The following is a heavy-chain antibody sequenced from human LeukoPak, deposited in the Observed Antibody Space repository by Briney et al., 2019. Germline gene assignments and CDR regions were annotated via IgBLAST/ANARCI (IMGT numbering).Heavy chain of an antibody. J-gene: IGHJ4*02. CDR1: GFTFSLYS. CDR3: ARVIGGAIDH. Sequence: GGSLRLSCAASGFTFSLYSMTWVRQAPGKGLEWVANIAPDGSTQNYVDSLEGRFTISRDNPKNSLYLQMHCLRAEDVAVYYCARVIGGAIDHWGQGTLVTVSS. CDR2: IAPDGSTQ. V-gene: IGHV3-7*01. D-gene: IGHD1-26*01.